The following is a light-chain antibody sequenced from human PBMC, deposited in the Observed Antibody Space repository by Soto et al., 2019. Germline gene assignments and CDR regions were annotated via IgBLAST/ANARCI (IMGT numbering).Light chain of an antibody. CDR1: SSDVGGYKY. V-gene: IGLV2-8*01. J-gene: IGLJ1*01. CDR3: SSYTGSNNNYV. Sequence: QSVLTQPPSASGSPGQSVNISCTGTSSDVGGYKYVSWYQQHPGKAPKLMIYEVSKRPSGVPDRFSGSKSGNTASLTVSGLQAEDEADYYCSSYTGSNNNYVFGAGTKLTVL. CDR2: EVS.